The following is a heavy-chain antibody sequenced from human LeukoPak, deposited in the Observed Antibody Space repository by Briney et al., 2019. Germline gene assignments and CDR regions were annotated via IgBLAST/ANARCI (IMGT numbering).Heavy chain of an antibody. J-gene: IGHJ4*02. CDR1: GFTFGDYA. Sequence: GGSLRLSCTASGFTFGDYAMSWFRRAPGKGLEWVGFIRSKADGGTTEYAASVKGRFTISRDDSKSIAYLQMNSLKTEGTAVYYCTRELVGATTAPSFDYWGQGTLVTVSS. V-gene: IGHV3-49*03. CDR3: TRELVGATTAPSFDY. D-gene: IGHD1-26*01. CDR2: IRSKADGGTT.